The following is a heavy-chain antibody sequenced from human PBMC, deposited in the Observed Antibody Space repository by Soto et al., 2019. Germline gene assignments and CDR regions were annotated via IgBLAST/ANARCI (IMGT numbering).Heavy chain of an antibody. D-gene: IGHD2-15*01. CDR2: ITSSSSTI. CDR3: ARDTGIEGSFDT. CDR1: GFTFSTYS. V-gene: IGHV3-48*02. Sequence: GGSLRLSCAASGFTFSTYSMNWVRQAPGKGLEWIAYITSSSSTIFYADSVKGRFTISRDNAKNSLYLQMNSLRDKDTRVYYCARDTGIEGSFDTWGQGTLVTVSS. J-gene: IGHJ5*02.